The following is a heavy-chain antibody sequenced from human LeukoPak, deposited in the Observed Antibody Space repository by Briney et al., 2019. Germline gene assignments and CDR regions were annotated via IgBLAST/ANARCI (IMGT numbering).Heavy chain of an antibody. Sequence: SETLSLTCTVSGDTINSYFWSWIRQPPGKGLEWIGEINHSGSTKYNPTLKSRVTISVDTSKNQLSLKLSSVTAADTAVYYCARLLGGYWGQGTLVTVSS. J-gene: IGHJ4*02. V-gene: IGHV4-34*01. CDR3: ARLLGGY. D-gene: IGHD2/OR15-2a*01. CDR1: GDTINSYF. CDR2: INHSGST.